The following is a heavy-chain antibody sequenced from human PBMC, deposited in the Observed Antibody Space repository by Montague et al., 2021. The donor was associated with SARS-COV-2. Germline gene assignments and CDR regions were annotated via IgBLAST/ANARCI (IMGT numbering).Heavy chain of an antibody. CDR3: ARVFPRWLQFDPYFDY. D-gene: IGHD5-24*01. CDR2: IYYRGST. CDR1: GFSISSYY. Sequence: SETLSLTCTVSGFSISSYYWSWILRPPGKRLQWIGYIYYRGSTTYNPSLKSRVTISVDTTKNQFSLKLSSVTAADTAVYYCARVFPRWLQFDPYFDYWGQGTLVTVSS. J-gene: IGHJ4*02. V-gene: IGHV4-59*01.